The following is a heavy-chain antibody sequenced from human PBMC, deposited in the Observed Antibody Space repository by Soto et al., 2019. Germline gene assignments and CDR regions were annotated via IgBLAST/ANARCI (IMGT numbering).Heavy chain of an antibody. D-gene: IGHD5-12*01. V-gene: IGHV3-23*01. Sequence: PGGSLRLSCAASGFTFSSYAMSWVRQAPGKGLEWVSAISGSGGSTYYADSVKGRFTISRDNSKNTLYLQMNSLRAEDTAVYYCAKEVVANVGKWNYYYGMDVWGQGTTVTVSS. CDR2: ISGSGGST. CDR3: AKEVVANVGKWNYYYGMDV. CDR1: GFTFSSYA. J-gene: IGHJ6*02.